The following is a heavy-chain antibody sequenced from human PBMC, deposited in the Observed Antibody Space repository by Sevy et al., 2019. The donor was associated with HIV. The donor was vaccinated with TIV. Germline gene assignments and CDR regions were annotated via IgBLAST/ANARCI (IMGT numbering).Heavy chain of an antibody. D-gene: IGHD3-10*01. V-gene: IGHV4-39*01. CDR3: ASTRDYYGSGSSFSHWFDP. CDR1: GGSISSRSSY. Sequence: SETLSLTCTVSGGSISSRSSYWGWIRQPPGKGLEWIGSIYYSGSTYSNPSLKSRLTMSVDTSKNQFSLKLSSVTAADTAAYYCASTRDYYGSGSSFSHWFDPWGQGILVTVSS. J-gene: IGHJ5*02. CDR2: IYYSGST.